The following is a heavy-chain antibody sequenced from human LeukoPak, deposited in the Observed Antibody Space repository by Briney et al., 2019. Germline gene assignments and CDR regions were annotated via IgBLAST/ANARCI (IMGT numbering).Heavy chain of an antibody. CDR3: AREPLWYNWNDEPLVYYYYMDV. J-gene: IGHJ6*03. Sequence: PSETLSLTCTVSGGSISSSSYYWGWIRQPPGKGLEWIGSIYYSGSTYYNPSLKSRVTISVDTSKNQFSLKLSSVTAADTAVYYCAREPLWYNWNDEPLVYYYYMDVWGKGTTVTVSS. V-gene: IGHV4-39*07. CDR1: GGSISSSSYY. CDR2: IYYSGST. D-gene: IGHD1-1*01.